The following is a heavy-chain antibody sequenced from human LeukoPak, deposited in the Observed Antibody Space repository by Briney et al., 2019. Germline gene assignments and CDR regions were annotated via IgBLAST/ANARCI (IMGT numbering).Heavy chain of an antibody. CDR3: SRDGEHGYNDIDF. D-gene: IGHD5-24*01. V-gene: IGHV3-30-3*01. Sequence: PGGSLRLSCAASGFTFRSYSMHWVRQAPVRGLKSVAVISPDGTNIYYAGSVKGRFTISRDNSENTLYLQMNSLRAEDTALYYCSRDGEHGYNDIDFWGQGTLVTVSS. CDR1: GFTFRSYS. J-gene: IGHJ4*02. CDR2: ISPDGTNI.